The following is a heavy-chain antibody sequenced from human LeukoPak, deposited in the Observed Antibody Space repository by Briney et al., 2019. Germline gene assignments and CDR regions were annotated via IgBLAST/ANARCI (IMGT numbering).Heavy chain of an antibody. D-gene: IGHD2-15*01. V-gene: IGHV3-48*04. CDR2: ITSSSTV. Sequence: GEALRLFCAVSGFTCSNYSMNWVRQAPGKGMEWVSYITSSSTVYYAGSVKGRFTISRDNAKNSLFLQMNSLRAEDTAVYYCARDYCSGPKCYFIDYWGQGALVTVSS. CDR1: GFTCSNYS. J-gene: IGHJ4*02. CDR3: ARDYCSGPKCYFIDY.